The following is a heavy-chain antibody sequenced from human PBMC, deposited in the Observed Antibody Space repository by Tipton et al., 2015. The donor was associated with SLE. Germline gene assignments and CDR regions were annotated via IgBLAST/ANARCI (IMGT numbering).Heavy chain of an antibody. CDR1: GGSISSYY. V-gene: IGHV4-59*13. CDR2: IYYSGST. CDR3: ARALTSNWYFDL. D-gene: IGHD4/OR15-4a*01. J-gene: IGHJ2*01. Sequence: TLSLTCTVSGGSISSYYWSWIRQPPAKGLEYIGYIYYSGSTNYNPSLKSRVTISVDTSKNQFSLRLSSVTAADTAVYYCARALTSNWYFDLWGRGTLITVSS.